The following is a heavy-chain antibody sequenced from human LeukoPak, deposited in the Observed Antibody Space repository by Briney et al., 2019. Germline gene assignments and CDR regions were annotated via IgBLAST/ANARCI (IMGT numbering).Heavy chain of an antibody. Sequence: GGSLRLSCVASGFTFSSYAVSWVRHAPGKGLEWVSAISSGGHTTYYADSVKGRFTISRDNSEKTLYLQMNSLRVEDTAVYYCARASSMGSGSYFDYWGQGTLVTVSS. V-gene: IGHV3-23*01. CDR2: ISSGGHTT. D-gene: IGHD1-26*01. CDR1: GFTFSSYA. J-gene: IGHJ4*02. CDR3: ARASSMGSGSYFDY.